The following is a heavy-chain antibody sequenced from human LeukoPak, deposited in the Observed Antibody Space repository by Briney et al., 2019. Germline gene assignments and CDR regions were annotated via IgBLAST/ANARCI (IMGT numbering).Heavy chain of an antibody. Sequence: PGGSLRLSCGAPDSNIGTYAVTWVRQVPGKGLEWVSGMSGGGLSTYYARSVKGRFTISRDTSKNTFYLEMDSLGADDTALYYWAKDRISGQGGAARILDYWGQGILVTVSS. D-gene: IGHD6-6*01. CDR2: MSGGGLST. CDR1: DSNIGTYA. J-gene: IGHJ4*02. CDR3: AKDRISGQGGAARILDY. V-gene: IGHV3-23*01.